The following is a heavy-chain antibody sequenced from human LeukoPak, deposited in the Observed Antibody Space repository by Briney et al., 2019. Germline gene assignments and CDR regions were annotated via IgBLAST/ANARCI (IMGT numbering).Heavy chain of an antibody. CDR1: GFTFCSFA. J-gene: IGHJ4*02. CDR3: AKASGEDWLLSFDY. D-gene: IGHD3-3*01. V-gene: IGHV3-30-3*01. Sequence: GGSLRLSCAASGFTFCSFAMHWVRPAPGKGLEWGAVISYDGSNKYYADSVKGRFTISRDNSKTTLYLQMNSLRADDTAIYYCAKASGEDWLLSFDYWGQGTLVTVSS. CDR2: ISYDGSNK.